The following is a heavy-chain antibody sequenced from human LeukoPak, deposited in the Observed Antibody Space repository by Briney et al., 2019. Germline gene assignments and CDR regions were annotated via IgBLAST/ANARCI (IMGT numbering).Heavy chain of an antibody. CDR2: ISAYNGKT. CDR1: GYSFTSYY. V-gene: IGHV1-18*01. CDR3: ARGLYFHDSRGLDY. J-gene: IGHJ4*02. Sequence: APVKASCKASGYSFTSYYITWVRQAPGQRLEWMGWISAYNGKTNYAPMLQGRVTMATDTSTSTTYMELRSLRSDDTAFYYCARGLYFHDSRGLDYWGQGILVTVSS. D-gene: IGHD3-22*01.